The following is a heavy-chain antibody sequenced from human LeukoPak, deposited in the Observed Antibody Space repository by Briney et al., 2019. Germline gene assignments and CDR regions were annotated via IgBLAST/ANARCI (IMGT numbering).Heavy chain of an antibody. CDR2: ISGSGGST. V-gene: IGHV3-23*01. D-gene: IGHD1-26*01. CDR1: EFSVGSNY. J-gene: IGHJ6*03. Sequence: PGGSLRLSCAASEFSVGSNYMTWVRQAPGKGLEWVSAISGSGGSTYYADSVKGRFTISRDNSKNTLYLQMNSLRAEDTAVYYCAKFQWDYYYYYMDVWGKGTTVTVSS. CDR3: AKFQWDYYYYYMDV.